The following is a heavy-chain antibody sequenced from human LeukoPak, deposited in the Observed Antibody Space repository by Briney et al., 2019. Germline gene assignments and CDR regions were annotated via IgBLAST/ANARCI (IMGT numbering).Heavy chain of an antibody. J-gene: IGHJ6*02. Sequence: PGGSLRLSCAASGFTFSNAWMSWVRQAPGKGLEWVGRIKSKTDGGTTDYAAPVKGRFTISRDDSKNTLYLQMNSLKTEDTAVYYCTTDYDILMNYYGMDVWGQGTTVTVSS. CDR3: TTDYDILMNYYGMDV. D-gene: IGHD3-9*01. V-gene: IGHV3-15*01. CDR1: GFTFSNAW. CDR2: IKSKTDGGTT.